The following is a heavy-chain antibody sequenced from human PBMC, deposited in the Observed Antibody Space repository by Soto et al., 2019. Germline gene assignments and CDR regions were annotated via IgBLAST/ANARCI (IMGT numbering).Heavy chain of an antibody. Sequence: QLQLQESGSGLVKPSQTLSLTCAVSGGSISSGGYSWSWIRQPPGKGLEWIGYIYHSGSTYYNPSLKSRATMSVDRSKNQFSLKLSSVTAADTAVYYCARENNVLPGGYFDYWGQGTLVTVSS. CDR2: IYHSGST. CDR1: GGSISSGGYS. CDR3: ARENNVLPGGYFDY. J-gene: IGHJ4*02. V-gene: IGHV4-30-2*01.